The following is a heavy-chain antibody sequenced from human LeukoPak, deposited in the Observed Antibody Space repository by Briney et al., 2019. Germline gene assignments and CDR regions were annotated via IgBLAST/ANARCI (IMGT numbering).Heavy chain of an antibody. CDR2: IYHSGST. J-gene: IGHJ4*02. CDR1: GYSISSGYY. CDR3: ATTYYYDSSGYYFMPPFDY. Sequence: SETLSLTCTVSGYSISSGYYWGWIRQPPGKGLEWIGSIYHSGSTYYNPSLKSRVTISVDTSKNQFSLKLSSVTAADTAVYYCATTYYYDSSGYYFMPPFDYWGQGTPVTVSS. V-gene: IGHV4-38-2*02. D-gene: IGHD3-22*01.